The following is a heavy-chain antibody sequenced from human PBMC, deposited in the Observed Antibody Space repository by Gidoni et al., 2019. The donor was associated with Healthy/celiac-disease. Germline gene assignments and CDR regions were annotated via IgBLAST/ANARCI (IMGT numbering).Heavy chain of an antibody. CDR1: GFTFSSYG. Sequence: QVQLVESGGGVVQPGRSLRLSCAASGFTFSSYGMHWVRQAPGKGLGWVAVISYDGSNKYYADSVKGRFTISRDNSKNTLYLQMNSLRAEDTAVYYCAKDLSGVLRFLEWSKWGQGTLVTVSS. D-gene: IGHD3-3*01. CDR3: AKDLSGVLRFLEWSK. V-gene: IGHV3-30*18. CDR2: ISYDGSNK. J-gene: IGHJ4*02.